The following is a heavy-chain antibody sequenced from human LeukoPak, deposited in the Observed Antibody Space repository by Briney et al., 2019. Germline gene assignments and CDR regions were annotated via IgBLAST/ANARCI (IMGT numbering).Heavy chain of an antibody. V-gene: IGHV3-7*03. CDR1: GFTFSSYA. CDR3: AREPSTSPWFDP. Sequence: PGGSLRLSCAASGFTFSSYAMSWVRQAPGKGLEWVANIKQDGSEKYYVDSVKGRFTISRDNAKNSLYLQMNSLRAEDTAVYYCAREPSTSPWFDPWGQGTLVTVSS. D-gene: IGHD5/OR15-5a*01. J-gene: IGHJ5*02. CDR2: IKQDGSEK.